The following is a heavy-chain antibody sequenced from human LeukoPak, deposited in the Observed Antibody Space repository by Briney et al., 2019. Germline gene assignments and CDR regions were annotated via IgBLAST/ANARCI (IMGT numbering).Heavy chain of an antibody. J-gene: IGHJ6*02. CDR1: GFTSSSHS. Sequence: PGGSLRLSCAASGFTSSSHSMNWVRQAPGKGLEWVSSITSSSSYIYYADSVRGRFTISRDNAKNTLYLQMNTLRVEDTAVYYCTRDLMDYDVSTGLHHYYMDVWGQGTTVTVSS. CDR2: ITSSSSYI. V-gene: IGHV3-21*01. CDR3: TRDLMDYDVSTGLHHYYMDV. D-gene: IGHD3-9*01.